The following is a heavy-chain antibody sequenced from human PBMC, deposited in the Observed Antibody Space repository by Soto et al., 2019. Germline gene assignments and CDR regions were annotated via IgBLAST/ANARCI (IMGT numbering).Heavy chain of an antibody. CDR1: GFTFNSYD. V-gene: IGHV1-8*01. Sequence: GASVKVSCKASGFTFNSYDINWVRQATGQGLEWMGWMNPNSGNTGYAQKFQGRVTMTRNTSISTAYMELSSLRSEDTAVYYCVREPSYCTNGVCLGYWGQGTLVTVSS. J-gene: IGHJ4*02. CDR2: MNPNSGNT. CDR3: VREPSYCTNGVCLGY. D-gene: IGHD2-8*01.